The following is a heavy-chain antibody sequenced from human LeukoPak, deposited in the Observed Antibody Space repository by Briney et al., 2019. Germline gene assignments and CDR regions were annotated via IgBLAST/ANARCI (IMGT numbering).Heavy chain of an antibody. J-gene: IGHJ4*02. CDR1: GGSISSYY. V-gene: IGHV4-59*01. D-gene: IGHD5-24*01. CDR3: ARGEMAFDY. Sequence: PSQTLSLTCTVSGGSISSYYWSWIRQPPGKGLEWIGYIYYGGSTNYNPSLKSRVTISVDTSKNQFSLKLSSVTAADTAVYYCARGEMAFDYWGQGTLVTVSS. CDR2: IYYGGST.